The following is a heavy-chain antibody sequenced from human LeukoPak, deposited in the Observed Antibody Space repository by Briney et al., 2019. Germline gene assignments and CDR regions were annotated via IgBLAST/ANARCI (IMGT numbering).Heavy chain of an antibody. V-gene: IGHV3-30*18. Sequence: GGSLRLSCPASRLTFRRKGMHWLRQAPGTGLEGVAVISYDGSKKCYADSVKDRFTISRDNSKNTLYLQMSSLRAEDSAVYYCAKDRRSNWAFDSWGQGTPVTVSS. CDR3: AKDRRSNWAFDS. D-gene: IGHD3-16*01. J-gene: IGHJ4*02. CDR2: ISYDGSKK. CDR1: RLTFRRKG.